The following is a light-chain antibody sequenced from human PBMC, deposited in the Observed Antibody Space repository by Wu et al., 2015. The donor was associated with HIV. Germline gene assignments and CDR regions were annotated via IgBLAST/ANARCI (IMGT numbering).Light chain of an antibody. CDR2: DAS. CDR1: QSVSSS. CDR3: QQYNNGPRT. Sequence: EIVLTQSPATLSLSPGERAALSCRASQSVSSSLAWYQQKPGQAPRLLIYDASNRATGIPARFSGSGSGTEFTLTISSMQSEDFAVYYCQQYNNGPRTFGQGTKVEVK. J-gene: IGKJ1*01. V-gene: IGKV3-11*01.